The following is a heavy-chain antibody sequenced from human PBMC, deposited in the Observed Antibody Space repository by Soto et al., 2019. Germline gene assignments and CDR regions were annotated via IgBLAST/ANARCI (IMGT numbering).Heavy chain of an antibody. CDR3: ARDSSGYGYFDD. J-gene: IGHJ4*02. CDR2: IYSGGST. Sequence: GGSLRLSCAAPGFTVSSNYMSWVRQAPGKGLEWVSVIYSGGSTYYADSVKGRFTISRDNSKNTLYLQMNSLRAEDTAVYDCARDSSGYGYFDDWGQGTLVTVSS. CDR1: GFTVSSNY. D-gene: IGHD5-12*01. V-gene: IGHV3-66*01.